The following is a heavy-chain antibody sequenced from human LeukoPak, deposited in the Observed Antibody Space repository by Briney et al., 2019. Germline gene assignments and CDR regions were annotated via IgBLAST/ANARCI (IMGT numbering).Heavy chain of an antibody. CDR2: ISSSSSYI. J-gene: IGHJ4*02. CDR3: ARGGVSVGGNFDY. CDR1: GFTFRSYS. V-gene: IGHV3-21*01. D-gene: IGHD4-23*01. Sequence: GGSLRLSCAASGFTFRSYSMNWVRQAPGKGLEWVSSISSSSSYIYYADSVKGRFTISRDNAKNSLYLQMNSLRAEDTAVYYCARGGVSVGGNFDYWGQGTLVTVSS.